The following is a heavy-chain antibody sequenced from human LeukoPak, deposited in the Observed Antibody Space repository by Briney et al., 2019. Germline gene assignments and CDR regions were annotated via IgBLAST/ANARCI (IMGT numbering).Heavy chain of an antibody. J-gene: IGHJ4*02. CDR3: ARGAPRYCSSTSCYGGDY. CDR1: GGSFSGYY. CDR2: INHSGST. V-gene: IGHV4-34*01. D-gene: IGHD2-2*01. Sequence: SQTLSLTCAVYGGSFSGYYWSWISQPPGKGLEWTGEINHSGSTNYNPSLKSRVTISVDTSKNQFSLKLSSVTAADTAVYYCARGAPRYCSSTSCYGGDYWGQGTLVTVSS.